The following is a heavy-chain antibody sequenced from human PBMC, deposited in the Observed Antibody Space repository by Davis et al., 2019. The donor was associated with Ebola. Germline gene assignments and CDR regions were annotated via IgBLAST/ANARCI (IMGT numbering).Heavy chain of an antibody. CDR2: YYYTGST. Sequence: LRLSCAVSGGSVSSGGYSWSWIRQPPGKGLEWIGYYYYTGSTHYSPSLKSRVTISTDTSKNHFALHLSSVTAAETAVYYCARGDSYYDPGGYYAGPEAPDHWGQGTLVSVSS. D-gene: IGHD3-22*01. CDR1: GGSVSSGGYS. V-gene: IGHV4-30-4*07. CDR3: ARGDSYYDPGGYYAGPEAPDH. J-gene: IGHJ4*02.